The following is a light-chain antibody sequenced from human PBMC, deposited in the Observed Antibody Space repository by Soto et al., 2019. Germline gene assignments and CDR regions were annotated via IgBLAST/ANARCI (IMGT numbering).Light chain of an antibody. J-gene: IGKJ4*01. CDR2: GAA. CDR3: QQSYNIQALT. V-gene: IGKV1-39*01. CDR1: QNIRNY. Sequence: DIQTTQSPSSLSASVGDRVAITCRASQNIRNYLNWYQQKPGKAPKVLIYGAASLQSGVPSRFSGSGSGTNFTLTINSLQPEDYATYYCQQSYNIQALTFGGGTKVDIK.